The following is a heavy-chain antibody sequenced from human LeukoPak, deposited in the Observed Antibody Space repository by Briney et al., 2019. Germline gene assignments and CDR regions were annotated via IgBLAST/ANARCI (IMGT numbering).Heavy chain of an antibody. Sequence: PGGSLRLSCAASGFTFSNFVMTWVRQAPGKGLQWVSTIEGSGSTYYADSVRGRFSISRDNSKNTLSLQMNSLRPEDTAVYYCATGTFYVDVLDYWGQGALVTVSS. V-gene: IGHV3-23*01. CDR2: IEGSGST. CDR3: ATGTFYVDVLDY. J-gene: IGHJ4*02. D-gene: IGHD1-26*01. CDR1: GFTFSNFV.